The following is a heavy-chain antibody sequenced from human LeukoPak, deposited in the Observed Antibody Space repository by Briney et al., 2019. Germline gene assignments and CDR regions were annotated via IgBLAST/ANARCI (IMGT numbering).Heavy chain of an antibody. J-gene: IGHJ6*03. CDR2: IYYSGST. CDR3: SGSGSYYNFRDMYYYYYMDV. D-gene: IGHD3-10*01. Sequence: SETLSLTCTVSGGSISSSSYYWGWIRQHPGKGLEWSGYIYYSGSTYYNPSLKRRVTISVDTSKNQFSLKLSSVTAADTAVYYCSGSGSYYNFRDMYYYYYMDVWGKGTTVTVSS. V-gene: IGHV4-31*06. CDR1: GGSISSSSYY.